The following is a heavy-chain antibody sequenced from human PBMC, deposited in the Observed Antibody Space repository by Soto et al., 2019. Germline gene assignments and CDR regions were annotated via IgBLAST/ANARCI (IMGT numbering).Heavy chain of an antibody. J-gene: IGHJ3*02. CDR1: GGSIRNYY. Sequence: QVRLQESAPGLVKPSETLSLTCTVSGGSIRNYYWSWIRQPPGKGLEWIGNIYSSGSTNYSPSLKSRVTIPVNTPKNHFSLRLTSVTAAATGVYYWTRFKPGTATTVVGFEMWGHGKVVTVSS. D-gene: IGHD6-13*01. CDR2: IYSSGST. V-gene: IGHV4-59*08. CDR3: TRFKPGTATTVVGFEM.